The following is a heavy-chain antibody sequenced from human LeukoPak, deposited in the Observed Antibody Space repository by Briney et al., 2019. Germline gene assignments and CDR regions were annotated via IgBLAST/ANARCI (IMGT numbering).Heavy chain of an antibody. CDR1: GYSFSPYW. CDR2: ISGSGNRT. J-gene: IGHJ6*02. CDR3: AKNLYCGGGSCYPSALGMDV. D-gene: IGHD2-15*01. Sequence: GGSLRLSRVASGYSFSPYWMSWVRQTPGKGLEWVSSISGSGNRTYYADSVKGRFTISRDNSKNTLFLQMNSLRAEDTAVYYCAKNLYCGGGSCYPSALGMDVWGQGTTVTVSS. V-gene: IGHV3-23*01.